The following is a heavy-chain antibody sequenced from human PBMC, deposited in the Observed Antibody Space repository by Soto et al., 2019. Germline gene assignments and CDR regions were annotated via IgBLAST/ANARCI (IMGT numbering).Heavy chain of an antibody. V-gene: IGHV3-33*01. CDR1: GFTFSSYG. D-gene: IGHD6-13*01. Sequence: QVQLVESGGGVVQPGRSLRLSCAASGFTFSSYGMHWVRQAPGKGLEWVAGIWYDGSNKYYADSVKGRFTISRDNSKNTLYLQMNSLRAEDTAVYYCASEQHEDFQHWGQGTLVTVSS. J-gene: IGHJ1*01. CDR3: ASEQHEDFQH. CDR2: IWYDGSNK.